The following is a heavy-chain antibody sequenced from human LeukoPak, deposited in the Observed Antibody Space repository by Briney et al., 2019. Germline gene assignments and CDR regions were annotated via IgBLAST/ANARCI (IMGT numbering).Heavy chain of an antibody. Sequence: PGGSLRLSCAASGFTVSRNYMSWVRQAPGKGLEWVSVIYSADSAYYPDSVRGRFTISRDNSKNTLYLQMNSLRADDTAVYYCAREVGGGATNYFDYWGQGTLVTVSS. D-gene: IGHD1-26*01. J-gene: IGHJ4*02. CDR3: AREVGGGATNYFDY. CDR1: GFTVSRNY. V-gene: IGHV3-53*01. CDR2: IYSADSA.